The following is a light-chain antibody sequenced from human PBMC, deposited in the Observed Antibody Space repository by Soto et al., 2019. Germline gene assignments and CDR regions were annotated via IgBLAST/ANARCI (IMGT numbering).Light chain of an antibody. J-gene: IGKJ1*01. CDR3: QQFNSYPPT. CDR1: QGIGSF. V-gene: IGKV1-9*01. Sequence: DIQLTQSPSFLSASVGDRVTITCRASQGIGSFLAWYQQKPGKAPRLLIYSASTLQSGVSLRFSGSVSGTEFTLTISSLQSEDFATYYCQQFNSYPPTFGQGTKVEIK. CDR2: SAS.